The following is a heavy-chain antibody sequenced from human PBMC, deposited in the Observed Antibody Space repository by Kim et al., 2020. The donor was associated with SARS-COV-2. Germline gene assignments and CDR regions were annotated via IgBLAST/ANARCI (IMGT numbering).Heavy chain of an antibody. D-gene: IGHD2-21*02. V-gene: IGHV3-9*01. Sequence: DAWKGRFTISRDNAKNSLYLQMNSLRAEDTALYYCAKSLRCGNSARSFDYWGQGTLVTVSS. J-gene: IGHJ4*02. CDR3: AKSLRCGNSARSFDY.